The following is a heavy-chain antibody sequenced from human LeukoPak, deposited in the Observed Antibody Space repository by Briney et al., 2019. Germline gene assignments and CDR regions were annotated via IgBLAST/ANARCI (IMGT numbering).Heavy chain of an antibody. J-gene: IGHJ1*01. D-gene: IGHD3-3*01. CDR3: AATYYDFWSGYYGDFQH. CDR1: GFTFSSYS. V-gene: IGHV4-34*08. Sequence: GSLRLSCAASGFTFSSYSMNWIRQAPGKGLEWIGEINHSGSTNYNPSLKSRVTISVDTSKNQFSLKLSSVTAADTAVYYCAATYYDFWSGYYGDFQHWGQGTLVTVSS. CDR2: INHSGST.